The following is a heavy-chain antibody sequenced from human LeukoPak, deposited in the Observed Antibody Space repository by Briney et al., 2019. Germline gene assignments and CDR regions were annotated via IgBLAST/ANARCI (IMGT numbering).Heavy chain of an antibody. Sequence: GGSLRLSCAASGFTFSSYAMSWVRQAPGKGLEWVSAISGSGGSTYYADSVKGRFTISRDNSKNTLYLQMNSLRAEDTAVYYCAKDLEAFTAMVPYYFDYWGQGTLVTVSS. V-gene: IGHV3-23*01. CDR3: AKDLEAFTAMVPYYFDY. J-gene: IGHJ4*02. D-gene: IGHD5-18*01. CDR2: ISGSGGST. CDR1: GFTFSSYA.